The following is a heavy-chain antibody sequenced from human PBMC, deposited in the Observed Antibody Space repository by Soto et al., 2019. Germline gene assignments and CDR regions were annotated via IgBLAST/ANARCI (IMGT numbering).Heavy chain of an antibody. V-gene: IGHV3-30*18. D-gene: IGHD2-2*01. CDR1: GFTFSSYG. Sequence: PGVSLRLSCAASGFTFSSYGMHWVRQAPGKGLEWVAVISYDGSHKASADSVKGRFAISRDNSKNTLFLQMNSLRVEDTAVYYCAKDLVKTSSCPADWGQGTLVTVSS. CDR3: AKDLVKTSSCPAD. J-gene: IGHJ4*02. CDR2: ISYDGSHK.